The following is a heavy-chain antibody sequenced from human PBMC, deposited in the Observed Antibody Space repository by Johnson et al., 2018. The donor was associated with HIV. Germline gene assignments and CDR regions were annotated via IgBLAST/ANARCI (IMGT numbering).Heavy chain of an antibody. J-gene: IGHJ3*02. CDR1: GFTVSSNY. D-gene: IGHD6-19*01. V-gene: IGHV3-11*04. Sequence: VQLVESGGGLIQPGGSLRLSCAASGFTVSSNYMSWIRQAPGKGLEWVSYISSSGSTIYYADSVKGRFTISRDNAKNSLYLQMNSLRAEDTAVYYCARAIAVAEGDAFDIWGQGTMVTVSS. CDR2: ISSSGSTI. CDR3: ARAIAVAEGDAFDI.